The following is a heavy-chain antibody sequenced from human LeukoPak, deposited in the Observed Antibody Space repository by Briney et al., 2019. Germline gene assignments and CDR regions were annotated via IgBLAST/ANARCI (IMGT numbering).Heavy chain of an antibody. Sequence: GGSLRLSCAASGFTFSDYYMSWIRQAPGKGLEWVSYISSSSSYTNYADSMKGRFTISRDNAKNSLYLQMNSLRAEDTAVYYCAREPIQLWLRGAFDIWGQGTMVTVSS. CDR1: GFTFSDYY. CDR3: AREPIQLWLRGAFDI. J-gene: IGHJ3*02. CDR2: ISSSSSYT. D-gene: IGHD5-18*01. V-gene: IGHV3-11*05.